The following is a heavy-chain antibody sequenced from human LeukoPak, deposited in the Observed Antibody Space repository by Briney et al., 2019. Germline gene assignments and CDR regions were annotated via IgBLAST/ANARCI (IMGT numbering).Heavy chain of an antibody. V-gene: IGHV3-23*01. CDR2: ISSSGGAT. J-gene: IGHJ4*02. D-gene: IGHD5-12*01. CDR1: GFTFSKYT. CDR3: AKEGYPADDY. Sequence: GGSLRLSCVASGFTFSKYTMSWVRQAPGKGLEWVSGISSSGGATYYADSVKGRFTISRDNSKNTLYLQIHSLRAEDTAVYYCAKEGYPADDYWGQGTLVTVSS.